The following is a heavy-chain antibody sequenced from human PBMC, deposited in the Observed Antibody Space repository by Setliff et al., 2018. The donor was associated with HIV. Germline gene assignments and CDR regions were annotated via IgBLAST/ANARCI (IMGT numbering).Heavy chain of an antibody. Sequence: SETLSLTCAVSGGSISSSNWWSWVRQPPGKGLEWIGEIYHSGSANYNPSLKSRVIISIDKSKNKFSLKVSSVTAADTAVYYCARQAWHYDRDGYFIDYWGQGKLVTVSS. D-gene: IGHD3-22*01. CDR1: GGSISSSNW. CDR2: IYHSGSA. CDR3: ARQAWHYDRDGYFIDY. J-gene: IGHJ4*02. V-gene: IGHV4-4*02.